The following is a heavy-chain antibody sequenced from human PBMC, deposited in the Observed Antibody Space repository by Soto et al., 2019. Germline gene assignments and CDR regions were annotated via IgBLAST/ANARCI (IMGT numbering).Heavy chain of an antibody. D-gene: IGHD3-9*01. J-gene: IGHJ6*02. Sequence: SETLSLTCTVSGGSISSYYWSWIRQPAGKGLEWIGRIYTSGSTNYNPSLKSRVTMSVDTSKNQFSLKLSSVTAADTAVYYCARDAFGNDISTGYSYYYGMDVWGQGTTVTVSS. V-gene: IGHV4-4*07. CDR3: ARDAFGNDISTGYSYYYGMDV. CDR2: IYTSGST. CDR1: GGSISSYY.